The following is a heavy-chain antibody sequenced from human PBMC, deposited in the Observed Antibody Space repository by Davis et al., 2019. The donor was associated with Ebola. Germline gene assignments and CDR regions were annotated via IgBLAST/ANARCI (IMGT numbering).Heavy chain of an antibody. CDR1: GGSISSGGYY. CDR3: ARDSSWIYYYYGMDV. J-gene: IGHJ6*02. D-gene: IGHD6-13*01. CDR2: IYYSGST. Sequence: SETLSLTCTVSGGSISSGGYYWSWIRQHPGKGLEWIGYIYYSGSTYYNPSLKSRVTISVDTSKNQFSLKLSSVTAADTAVYYCARDSSWIYYYYGMDVWGQGTAVTVSS. V-gene: IGHV4-31*03.